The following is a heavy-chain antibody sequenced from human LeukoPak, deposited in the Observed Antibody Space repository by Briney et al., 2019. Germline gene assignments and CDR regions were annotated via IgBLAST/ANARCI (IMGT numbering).Heavy chain of an antibody. J-gene: IGHJ4*02. Sequence: PGGSVRLSCAASGCTFSHYGIHWVRQAPGKGLEGVGVIWYDGSKKYYADSVKGRFTISRDNSKNTLYLQMNSLRAEDTAVYYCAKSGYGDYYLDYWGQGTLVTVSS. D-gene: IGHD4-17*01. V-gene: IGHV3-33*06. CDR2: IWYDGSKK. CDR1: GCTFSHYG. CDR3: AKSGYGDYYLDY.